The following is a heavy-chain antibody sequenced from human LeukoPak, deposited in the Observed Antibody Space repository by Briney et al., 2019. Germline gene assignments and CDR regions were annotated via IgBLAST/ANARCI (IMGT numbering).Heavy chain of an antibody. Sequence: ASVKVSCKASGGTFSSYYMHWVRQAPGQGLEWMGIINPSGGSTSYAQKFQGRVTMTRDMSTSTVYMELSSLRSEDTAVYYCARDPVHRIAAPPDYWGQGTLVTVSS. D-gene: IGHD6-13*01. V-gene: IGHV1-46*01. CDR1: GGTFSSYY. CDR2: INPSGGST. CDR3: ARDPVHRIAAPPDY. J-gene: IGHJ4*02.